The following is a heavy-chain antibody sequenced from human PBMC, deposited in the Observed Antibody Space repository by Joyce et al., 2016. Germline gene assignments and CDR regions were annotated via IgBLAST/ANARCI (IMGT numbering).Heavy chain of an antibody. Sequence: QVQLKESGPGLVRPSETLSLTCAISGASIKRGEYYWAWIRQDPGKGLQWIGSMYYRGATYRNPSLRSRVTMSIDTSQNLFSLKLTSVTAADTAIYYCASRRVTTRNWFDPWGQGALVIVSS. CDR1: GASIKRGEYY. J-gene: IGHJ5*02. CDR2: MYYRGAT. D-gene: IGHD4-17*01. CDR3: ASRRVTTRNWFDP. V-gene: IGHV4-39*01.